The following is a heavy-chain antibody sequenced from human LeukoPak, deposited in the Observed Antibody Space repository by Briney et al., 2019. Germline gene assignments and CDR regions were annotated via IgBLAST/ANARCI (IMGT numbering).Heavy chain of an antibody. J-gene: IGHJ3*02. V-gene: IGHV5-51*01. D-gene: IGHD6-19*01. CDR1: GYSFTSYW. CDR2: IYPGDSDT. CDR3: AGPVAGTVSAFDI. Sequence: KISCKGSGYSFTSYWIGWVRQMPGKGLEWMGIIYPGDSDTRYSPSFQGQVTISADKSISTAYLQWSSLKASDTAMYYCAGPVAGTVSAFDIWGQGTMVTVSS.